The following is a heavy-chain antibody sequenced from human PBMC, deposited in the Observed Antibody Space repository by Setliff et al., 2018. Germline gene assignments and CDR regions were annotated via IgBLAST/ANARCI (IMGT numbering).Heavy chain of an antibody. CDR1: GFTSSSYA. V-gene: IGHV3-21*01. CDR2: ISGSSGNT. CDR3: ARETLPYYFDY. Sequence: GGSLRLSCVASGFTSSSYAMSWVRQAPGKGLEWVSAISGSSGNTFYADSVKGRFTISRDNAKNSLYLQMSSLRAEDTAVYYCARETLPYYFDYWGQGTLVTVSS. J-gene: IGHJ4*02.